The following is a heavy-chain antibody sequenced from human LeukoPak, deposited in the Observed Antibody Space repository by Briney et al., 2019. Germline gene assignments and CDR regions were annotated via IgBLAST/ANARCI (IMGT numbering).Heavy chain of an antibody. CDR1: GFSFSNYN. CDR3: AREALGFDF. D-gene: IGHD3-3*01. CDR2: FTSGSGYI. Sequence: GGSLRLSCAASGFSFSNYNMNWVRQAPGKGLEWVSSFTSGSGYIYYADSVKGRFTISRGNAKKSLYLEMNSLRADDTGVYYCAREALGFDFWGQGILVTVSS. V-gene: IGHV3-21*01. J-gene: IGHJ4*02.